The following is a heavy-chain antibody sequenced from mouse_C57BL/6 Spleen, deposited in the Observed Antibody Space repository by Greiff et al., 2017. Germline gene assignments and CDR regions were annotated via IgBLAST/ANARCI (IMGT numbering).Heavy chain of an antibody. D-gene: IGHD1-1*02. V-gene: IGHV1-69*01. Sequence: QVQLQQPGAELVMPGASVKLSCKASGYTFTSYWMHWVKQRPGQGLEWIGEIDPSDSYTNYNQKFKGKSTLTVDKSSSTAYMQLSSLTSEDSAVYYCARGELSVPFAYWGQGTLVTVSA. J-gene: IGHJ3*01. CDR1: GYTFTSYW. CDR3: ARGELSVPFAY. CDR2: IDPSDSYT.